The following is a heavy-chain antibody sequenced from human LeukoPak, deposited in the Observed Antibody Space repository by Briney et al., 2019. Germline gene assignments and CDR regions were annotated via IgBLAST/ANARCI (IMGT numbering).Heavy chain of an antibody. CDR3: ARGPLQTYYFDY. J-gene: IGHJ4*02. V-gene: IGHV1-69*05. Sequence: SVKVSCKASGGTFSSYAISWVRQAPGQGLEWMGGIFPIFGTANYAQKFRGRVTITTDESTSTAYMELSSLRSEDTAVYYCARGPLQTYYFDYWGQGTLVTVSS. CDR1: GGTFSSYA. CDR2: IFPIFGTA.